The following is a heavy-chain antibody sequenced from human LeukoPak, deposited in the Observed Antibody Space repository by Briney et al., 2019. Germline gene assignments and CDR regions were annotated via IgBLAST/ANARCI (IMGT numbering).Heavy chain of an antibody. CDR1: GGSFSGYY. CDR2: INHSGST. V-gene: IGHV4-34*01. CDR3: ARAQQWLVRLLDY. J-gene: IGHJ4*02. Sequence: SETLSLTCAVYGGSFSGYYWSWIRQPPGKGLEWIGEINHSGSTNYNPSLKSRVTISVDTFKNQFSLKLSSVTAADTAVYYCARAQQWLVRLLDYWGQGTLVTVSS. D-gene: IGHD6-19*01.